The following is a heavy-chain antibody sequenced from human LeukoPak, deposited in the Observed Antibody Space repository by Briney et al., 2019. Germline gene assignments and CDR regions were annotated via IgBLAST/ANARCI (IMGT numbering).Heavy chain of an antibody. CDR3: AKAYSGSYHHAFDI. J-gene: IGHJ3*02. D-gene: IGHD1-26*01. CDR1: GFTIDGYA. CDR2: ISLNSGSI. V-gene: IGHV3-9*01. Sequence: GRSLRLSCAASGFTIDGYAKHWVRQAPRQGLNRVSSISLNSGSISYADSVKCRFTISRENAKNSLYLQMNSLRAEDTALYYCAKAYSGSYHHAFDIWEQGTMVTVYS.